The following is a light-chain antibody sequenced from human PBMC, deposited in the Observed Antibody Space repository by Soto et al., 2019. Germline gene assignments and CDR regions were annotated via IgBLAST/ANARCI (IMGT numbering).Light chain of an antibody. CDR3: TSYRRGPLYV. Sequence: QSVLTQPASVSGSPGQSITISCTGTSSDIGGYKYVSWYQQHPGKAPRLIISDVNDRPSGVSPRFSGSKSGNTASLTISGLQPEDEALYFCTSYRRGPLYVCGKGTKAT. V-gene: IGLV2-14*03. J-gene: IGLJ1*01. CDR1: SSDIGGYKY. CDR2: DVN.